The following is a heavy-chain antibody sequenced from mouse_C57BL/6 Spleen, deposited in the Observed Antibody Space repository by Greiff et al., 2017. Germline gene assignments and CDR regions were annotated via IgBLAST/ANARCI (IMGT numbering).Heavy chain of an antibody. J-gene: IGHJ4*01. CDR2: INPSSGYT. Sequence: QVQLKESGAELARPGASVKMSCKASGYTFTSYTMHWVKQRPGQGLEWIGYINPSSGYTKYNQKFKDKATLTADKSSSTAYMQLSSLTSEDSAVYYCARWGNYYGSNLNYYAMDYWGQGTSVTVSS. CDR3: ARWGNYYGSNLNYYAMDY. CDR1: GYTFTSYT. V-gene: IGHV1-4*01. D-gene: IGHD1-1*01.